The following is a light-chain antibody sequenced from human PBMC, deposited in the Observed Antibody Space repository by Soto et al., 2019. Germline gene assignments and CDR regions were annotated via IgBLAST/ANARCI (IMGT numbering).Light chain of an antibody. CDR2: GAA. CDR3: QQYGSYPLT. J-gene: IGKJ4*01. Sequence: EMVLTQSPGTLSLSPGERATLSCRASQSVRGSYLAWYQQKPGQAPRLLIFGAASRATGIPDRFSGRGSGTDFTLTVSRLEPEDFAVYFCQQYGSYPLTFGGGTKVDI. CDR1: QSVRGSY. V-gene: IGKV3-20*01.